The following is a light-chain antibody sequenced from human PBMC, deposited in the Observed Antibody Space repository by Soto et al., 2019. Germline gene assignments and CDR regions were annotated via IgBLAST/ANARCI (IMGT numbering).Light chain of an antibody. Sequence: IQLSQSPSSLSASVGDRVTITCRASQGISSYFAWYQQKPGKAPKLLIYDASSLESGVPSRFSGSGSGTEFTLTISSLQPDDFATYYCQQYNSYSWTFGQGTKVDIK. V-gene: IGKV1-5*01. J-gene: IGKJ1*01. CDR3: QQYNSYSWT. CDR1: QGISSY. CDR2: DAS.